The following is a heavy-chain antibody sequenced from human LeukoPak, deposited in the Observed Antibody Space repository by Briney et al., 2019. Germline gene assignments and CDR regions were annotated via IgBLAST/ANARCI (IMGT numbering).Heavy chain of an antibody. J-gene: IGHJ4*02. D-gene: IGHD1-26*01. CDR2: IRNDGSNE. Sequence: GGSLRLSCAASGFTFSSYGLHWVRQAPGKGLEWVAFIRNDGSNEYYADSVKGRFTISRDNSKNTLNLQMNSLRAEDTAVYYCAKDKESGSDYGDTLQYWGQGTLVTVSS. CDR3: AKDKESGSDYGDTLQY. CDR1: GFTFSSYG. V-gene: IGHV3-30*02.